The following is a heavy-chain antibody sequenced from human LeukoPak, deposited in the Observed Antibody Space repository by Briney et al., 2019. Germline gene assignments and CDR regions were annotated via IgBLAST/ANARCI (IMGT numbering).Heavy chain of an antibody. J-gene: IGHJ4*02. CDR2: ITTSSDTI. Sequence: GGSLRLSCAASGFTFSSYNMNWVRQAPGKGLEWVSYITTSSDTIYYADSVKGRFTISRDNAKNSLYLQMNSLRAEDTAVYYCAKVYDSSGYSDYWGQGTLVTVSS. V-gene: IGHV3-48*01. CDR3: AKVYDSSGYSDY. D-gene: IGHD3-22*01. CDR1: GFTFSSYN.